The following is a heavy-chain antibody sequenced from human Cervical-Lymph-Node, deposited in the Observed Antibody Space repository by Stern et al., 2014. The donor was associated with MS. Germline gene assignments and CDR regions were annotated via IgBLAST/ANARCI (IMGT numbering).Heavy chain of an antibody. Sequence: QVQLVQSGAEVRKPGASVKVSCKASGYTFTRYGIHWVRQAPGQRLEWMGWSNAGHGNTKYSQEFRGRVTITRDTSASTAYMELGSLRSEDMAVYYCARGGGGYSYGLDYWGQGTLVTVSS. V-gene: IGHV1-3*02. CDR3: ARGGGGYSYGLDY. CDR1: GYTFTRYG. J-gene: IGHJ4*02. CDR2: SNAGHGNT. D-gene: IGHD5-18*01.